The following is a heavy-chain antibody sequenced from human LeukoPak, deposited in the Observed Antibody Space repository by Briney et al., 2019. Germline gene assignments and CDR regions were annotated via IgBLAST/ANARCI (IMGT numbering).Heavy chain of an antibody. J-gene: IGHJ6*04. Sequence: ASVKVSCKASGYTFSSYDINWVRQATGQGLEWMGWMNPNSANTGYAQKFQGRVTMTRNTSISTAYMELSSLRSEDTAVYYCARDPYYGSGSYRYGMDVWGKGTTVTISS. D-gene: IGHD3-10*01. CDR2: MNPNSANT. CDR1: GYTFSSYD. CDR3: ARDPYYGSGSYRYGMDV. V-gene: IGHV1-8*01.